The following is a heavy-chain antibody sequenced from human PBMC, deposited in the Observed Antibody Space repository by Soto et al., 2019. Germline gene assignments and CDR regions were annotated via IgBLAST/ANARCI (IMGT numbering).Heavy chain of an antibody. CDR3: ARQCGPRAAPYYAMDG. V-gene: IGHV5-51*01. CDR1: GYSFTSYW. CDR2: IYPGDSDT. Sequence: PGESLKISCKGSGYSFTSYWIGWVRQMPGKGLEWMGIIYPGDSDTRYSPSFQGQVTISADKSISTAYLQWSSLKASDTAMYYCARQCGPRAAPYYAMDGWGQGPTVNVSS. D-gene: IGHD6-13*01. J-gene: IGHJ6*02.